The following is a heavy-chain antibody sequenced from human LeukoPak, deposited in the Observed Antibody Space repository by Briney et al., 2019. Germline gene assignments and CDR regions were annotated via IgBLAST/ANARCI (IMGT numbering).Heavy chain of an antibody. D-gene: IGHD3-9*01. Sequence: GGSLRLSCAASGFSFGSYAMTWVRQAPGGGVEWVSSITDSGDDTYYVDSVKGRFTISRDNSKNTVNLHMNSLGPDDTAVYYCAKFTVTGSYYEYYGMDVWGPGTTVTVSS. J-gene: IGHJ6*02. CDR2: ITDSGDDT. V-gene: IGHV3-23*01. CDR1: GFSFGSYA. CDR3: AKFTVTGSYYEYYGMDV.